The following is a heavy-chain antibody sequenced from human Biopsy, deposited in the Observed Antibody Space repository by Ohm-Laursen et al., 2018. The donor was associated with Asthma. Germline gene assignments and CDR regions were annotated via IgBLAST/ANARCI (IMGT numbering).Heavy chain of an antibody. J-gene: IGHJ6*02. Sequence: QTLSLTWSVSGYSISNGGYYWTWVRQRPGKGLEWIGNIYHRGNTKYNPSLKSRLSFSVDTSKNQFSLKLSSVTAADTAIYFCARDYYDFWNRSVYTYFGMDVWGRGTTVVVSS. CDR1: GYSISNGGYY. D-gene: IGHD3-3*01. CDR2: IYHRGNT. V-gene: IGHV4-31*02. CDR3: ARDYYDFWNRSVYTYFGMDV.